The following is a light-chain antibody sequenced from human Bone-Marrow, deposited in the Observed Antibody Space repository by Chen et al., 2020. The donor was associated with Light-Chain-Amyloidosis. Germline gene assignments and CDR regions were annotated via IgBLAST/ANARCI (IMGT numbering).Light chain of an antibody. V-gene: IGLV3-21*02. J-gene: IGLJ3*02. CDR2: DDS. Sequence: SYVLTQPASVSVAPGQTATIACGGNNIGSTSVLWYQQTPGQTTLLVVYDDSDRHSGIPERLSGANSGNTATLTISRVEAGDEADYSCQVWDRSSDRPVFGGGTKLTVL. CDR1: NIGSTS. CDR3: QVWDRSSDRPV.